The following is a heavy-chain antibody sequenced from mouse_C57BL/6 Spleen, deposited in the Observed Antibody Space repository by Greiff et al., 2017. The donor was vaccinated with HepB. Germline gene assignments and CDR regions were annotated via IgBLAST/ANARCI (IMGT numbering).Heavy chain of an antibody. CDR2: ISYDGSN. J-gene: IGHJ1*03. CDR1: GYSITSGYY. CDR3: AVGFTTVVAHWYFDV. V-gene: IGHV3-6*01. Sequence: VQLQQSGPGLVKPSQSLSLTCSVTGYSITSGYYWNWIRQFPGNKLEWMGYISYDGSNNYNPSLKNRISITRDTSKNQFFLKLNSVTTEDTATYYCAVGFTTVVAHWYFDVWGTGTTVTVSS. D-gene: IGHD1-1*01.